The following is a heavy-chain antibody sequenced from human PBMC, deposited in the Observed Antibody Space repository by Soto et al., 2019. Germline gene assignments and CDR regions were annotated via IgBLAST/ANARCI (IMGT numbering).Heavy chain of an antibody. J-gene: IGHJ4*02. Sequence: EVQLVESGGALVQPGGSLRLSSTASGFTFDDYAIHWVRQAPGKGLEWISGISWNGDATGYADSVKGRFTISRDNAKNSLYLQMNSLRTEDTAMYFCANLPLYGSGFDCWGQGTLVTVAS. D-gene: IGHD3-10*01. CDR3: ANLPLYGSGFDC. V-gene: IGHV3-9*01. CDR2: ISWNGDAT. CDR1: GFTFDDYA.